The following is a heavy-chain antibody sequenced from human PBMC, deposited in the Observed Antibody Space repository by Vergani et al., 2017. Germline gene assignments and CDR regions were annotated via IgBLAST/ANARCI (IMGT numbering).Heavy chain of an antibody. CDR3: ARDKEPDIMGRKAPYYYYGMDV. Sequence: QVQLVQSGAEVKKPGSSVKVSCKASGGTFSSYAISWVRQAPGQGLEWMGGIIPIFGTANYAQKFQGRVTITADESTSTAYMELSSLRSEDTAVYYCARDKEPDIMGRKAPYYYYGMDVWGQGTTVTVSS. D-gene: IGHD2-15*01. V-gene: IGHV1-69*01. CDR1: GGTFSSYA. CDR2: IIPIFGTA. J-gene: IGHJ6*02.